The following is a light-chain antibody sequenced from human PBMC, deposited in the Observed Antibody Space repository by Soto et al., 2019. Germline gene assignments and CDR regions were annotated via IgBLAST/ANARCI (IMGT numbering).Light chain of an antibody. Sequence: SYELTQPPSVSVSPGQTASVTRSGDTLGDKYVSWYRQKSGQSPVLVIYQDNKRPSGIPARFSGSNSGNTATLTINGTQAMDEADYFCQAWDGSTVYVFGTGTKLTVL. CDR1: TLGDKY. J-gene: IGLJ1*01. CDR2: QDN. CDR3: QAWDGSTVYV. V-gene: IGLV3-1*01.